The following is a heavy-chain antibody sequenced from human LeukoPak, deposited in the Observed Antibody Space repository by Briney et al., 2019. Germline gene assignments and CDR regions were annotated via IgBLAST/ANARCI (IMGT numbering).Heavy chain of an antibody. D-gene: IGHD1-26*01. J-gene: IGHJ4*02. CDR2: INYSGST. Sequence: RTSETLSLTCAVYGGSFSDYYWSWIRQPPGKGLEWIGEINYSGSTNYNPSLKSRVTISVDTSTNQFSPKLSSVTAADTAIYYCAREWRGSGDYWGQGTLVTVSS. CDR1: GGSFSDYY. CDR3: AREWRGSGDY. V-gene: IGHV4-34*01.